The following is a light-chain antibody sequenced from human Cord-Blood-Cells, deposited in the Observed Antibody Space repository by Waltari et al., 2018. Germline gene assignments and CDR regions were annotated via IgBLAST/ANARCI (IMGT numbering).Light chain of an antibody. J-gene: IGLJ1*01. CDR2: EGS. CDR1: SSDVGSYNL. CDR3: CSYAGSSTYV. Sequence: QSALTQPASVSGSPGQSITISCTGTSSDVGSYNLVSWYQQHPGKAPKLMIYEGSKRPSWVSNRFSGSKFGNTTSLTISGLQAEDEADYYCCSYAGSSTYVFGTGTKVTVL. V-gene: IGLV2-23*01.